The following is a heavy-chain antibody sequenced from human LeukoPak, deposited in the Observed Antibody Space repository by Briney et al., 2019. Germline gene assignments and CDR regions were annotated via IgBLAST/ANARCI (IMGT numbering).Heavy chain of an antibody. Sequence: GASVKVSCKASGYTFTSYYMHWVRQAPGQGLEWMGIINPSGGSTGYAQKFQGRVTMTKVTSTSTVYMELSSLRSEDTAVYYCARARLARYCSGGSCYDPGGFDYWGQGTLVTVSS. CDR1: GYTFTSYY. CDR3: ARARLARYCSGGSCYDPGGFDY. CDR2: INPSGGST. V-gene: IGHV1-46*01. J-gene: IGHJ4*02. D-gene: IGHD2-15*01.